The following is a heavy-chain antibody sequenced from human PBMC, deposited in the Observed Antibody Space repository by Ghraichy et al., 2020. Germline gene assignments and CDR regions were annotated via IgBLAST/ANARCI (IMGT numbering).Heavy chain of an antibody. CDR1: GFTFSSYA. V-gene: IGHV3-23*01. J-gene: IGHJ4*02. CDR2: ISGSGGST. D-gene: IGHD3-3*01. CDR3: AKSPYYDFWSGYRLYFDY. Sequence: GVLNISCAASGFTFSSYAMSWVRQAPGKGLEWVLSISGSGGSTYYADSVKGRFTISRVNSKNTLYLQMNSLRAEDTAVYYCAKSPYYDFWSGYRLYFDYWGQGALVTVSS.